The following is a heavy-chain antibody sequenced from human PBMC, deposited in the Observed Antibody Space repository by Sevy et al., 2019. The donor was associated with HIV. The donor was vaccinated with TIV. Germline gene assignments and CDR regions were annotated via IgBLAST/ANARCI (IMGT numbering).Heavy chain of an antibody. J-gene: IGHJ4*02. CDR1: GFTFGDYA. V-gene: IGHV3-49*03. CDR2: IRSETYGDTT. CDR3: TRRASRVYGDHLNLY. Sequence: GGSLRLSCTASGFTFGDYAMSWFRQAPGRGLEWVGFIRSETYGDTTEYAESVKGRFTVSRDDSKSIVYLQMNSLKTEETAVYYCTRRASRVYGDHLNLYWGQGTLVTVSS. D-gene: IGHD2-21*02.